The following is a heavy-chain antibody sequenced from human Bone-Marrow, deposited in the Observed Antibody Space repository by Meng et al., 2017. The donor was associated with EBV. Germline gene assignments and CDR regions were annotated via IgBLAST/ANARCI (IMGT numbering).Heavy chain of an antibody. V-gene: IGHV1-69*01. D-gene: IGHD3-10*01. CDR3: ASESGRGFTPDY. J-gene: IGHJ4*02. CDR1: GGSFRSDA. CDR2: LIPMSDAP. Sequence: QVQLVRSGAEVKKPGSAVKVSCKSPGGSFRSDAISWVRQAPGQGLEWMGGLIPMSDAPHYAQKFQGRVTITADESTSTHYMDLSGLRSEDTAVYYCASESGRGFTPDYWGQGTLVTVSS.